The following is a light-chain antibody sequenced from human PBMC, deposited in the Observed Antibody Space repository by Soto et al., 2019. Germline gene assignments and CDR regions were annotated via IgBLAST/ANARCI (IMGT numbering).Light chain of an antibody. CDR3: QEEGVRPPWT. V-gene: IGKV3-15*01. Sequence: EIEMTQSPATRSVSPGERATLSCRSSQSVGRKLAWYQQKPGQAPRLLIYDASNRAMCVPARFSSSGSGTEFTLTISSLQAHDVTVYRCQEEGVRPPWTVRQETKVEI. CDR1: QSVGRK. CDR2: DAS. J-gene: IGKJ1*01.